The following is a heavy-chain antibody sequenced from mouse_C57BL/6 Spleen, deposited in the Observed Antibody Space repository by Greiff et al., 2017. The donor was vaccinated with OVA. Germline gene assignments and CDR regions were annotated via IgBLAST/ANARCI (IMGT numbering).Heavy chain of an antibody. CDR2: IDPSDSYT. CDR1: GYTFTSYW. Sequence: QVQLQQPGAELVMPGASVKLSCKASGYTFTSYWMHWVKQRPGQGLEWIGEIDPSDSYTNYNQKFKGKSTLTVDKSSSTAYMQLSSLTSEDSAVYYCAREDYEGGAMDYWGQGTSVTVSS. J-gene: IGHJ4*01. V-gene: IGHV1-69*01. D-gene: IGHD1-1*01. CDR3: AREDYEGGAMDY.